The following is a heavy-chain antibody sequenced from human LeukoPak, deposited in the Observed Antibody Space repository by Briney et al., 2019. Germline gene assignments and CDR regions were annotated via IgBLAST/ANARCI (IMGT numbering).Heavy chain of an antibody. CDR3: AKDFTPWAGLPRGSLDS. CDR1: GSTLKPYG. V-gene: IGHV3-30*18. J-gene: IGHJ4*02. D-gene: IGHD1-14*01. Sequence: GGSLRLSCEASGSTLKPYGMHWARQAPGKGLEWVAVVSYDGSFVNYADSVKGRFSIYRDNSKNMLYLQMNSLRDEDTAVYYCAKDFTPWAGLPRGSLDSWGQGTLVTVSS. CDR2: VSYDGSFV.